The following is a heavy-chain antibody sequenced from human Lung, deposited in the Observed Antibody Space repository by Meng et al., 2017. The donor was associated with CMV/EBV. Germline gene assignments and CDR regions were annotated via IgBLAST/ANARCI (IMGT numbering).Heavy chain of an antibody. CDR3: AKDGGGNWWNTFHI. CDR2: IRNDETNK. CDR1: GFTFSDYG. V-gene: IGHV3-30*02. J-gene: IGHJ3*02. Sequence: GGSLGLXCVGSGFTFSDYGMHWVRQAPGKGLEWVTFIRNDETNKYYADSVKGRFTISRDNSKNTLHLEMNSLRPEDTAVYYCAKDGGGNWWNTFHIRGQGTXVTVSS. D-gene: IGHD2-21*01.